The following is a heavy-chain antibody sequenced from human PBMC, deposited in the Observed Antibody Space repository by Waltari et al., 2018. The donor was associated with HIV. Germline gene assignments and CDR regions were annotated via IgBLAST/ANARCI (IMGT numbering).Heavy chain of an antibody. J-gene: IGHJ4*02. CDR1: GGSISSNVSP. D-gene: IGHD4-17*01. CDR2: IYYTGNT. CDR3: VAQDYSDSVDW. V-gene: IGHV4-39*07. Sequence: QLRLQESGPRLVKPSETLSLTCSVSGGSISSNVSPWGWIRQSPGKGREWIGSIYYTGNTYYKPSLKRRVTISIDTSKNQFSLRLTSVTAADTAIYYCVAQDYSDSVDWWGQGTLVTVFS.